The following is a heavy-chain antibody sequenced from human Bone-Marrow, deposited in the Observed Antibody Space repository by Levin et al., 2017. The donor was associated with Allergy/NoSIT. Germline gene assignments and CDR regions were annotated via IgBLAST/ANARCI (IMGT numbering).Heavy chain of an antibody. Sequence: KISCKASGGTFRRFEISWVRQAPGQSLEWLGRIVPMLGIIRYAQNFEGRLAITADTSTSTSYMELSSLRSDDTAVYYCAKDREENWFDPWGQGTLVTVSS. CDR1: GGTFRRFE. J-gene: IGHJ5*02. CDR3: AKDREENWFDP. V-gene: IGHV1-69*04. CDR2: IVPMLGII.